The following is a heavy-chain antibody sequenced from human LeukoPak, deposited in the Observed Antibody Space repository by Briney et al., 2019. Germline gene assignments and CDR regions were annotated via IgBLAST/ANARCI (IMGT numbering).Heavy chain of an antibody. D-gene: IGHD3-10*01. J-gene: IGHJ4*02. V-gene: IGHV3-30-3*01. CDR2: ISYDGSNK. Sequence: PGGSLRLSCAASGFTFSGYPIHWVRQAPGKGLEWVAVISYDGSNKYYADSVKGRFTISRDNSKNTLYLQMNSLRPEDTAIYYCAREGYYGSGSPPSLYFDYWGQGTLVTVSS. CDR1: GFTFSGYP. CDR3: AREGYYGSGSPPSLYFDY.